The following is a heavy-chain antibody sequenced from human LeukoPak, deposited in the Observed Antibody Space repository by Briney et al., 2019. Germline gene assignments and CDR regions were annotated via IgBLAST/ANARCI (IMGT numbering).Heavy chain of an antibody. CDR3: ASPPHIAG. D-gene: IGHD6-13*01. J-gene: IGHJ4*02. CDR2: INGDGSTT. V-gene: IGHV3-74*01. Sequence: GGSLRLSCAASGFTFSSNWIQWVRQAPGQGLVWVSRINGDGSTTSYADSVKGRFTISRDNAKNTLYLQMNSLRAEDTAVYYCASPPHIAGWGQGTLDTVSS. CDR1: GFTFSSNW.